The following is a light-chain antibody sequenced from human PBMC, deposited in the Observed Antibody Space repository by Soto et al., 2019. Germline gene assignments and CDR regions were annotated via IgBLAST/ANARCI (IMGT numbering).Light chain of an antibody. J-gene: IGLJ3*02. Sequence: QSVLTQPPSVSAAPGQTVTISCSGSSSNIGNGFVSWYQQLPGAAPKLLIYDNNKRPSGIPDRFSGSKSGTSATLGITGLPTGDEADYYCGTWDSSLSAGVFGGGTKLTVL. V-gene: IGLV1-51*01. CDR1: SSNIGNGF. CDR2: DNN. CDR3: GTWDSSLSAGV.